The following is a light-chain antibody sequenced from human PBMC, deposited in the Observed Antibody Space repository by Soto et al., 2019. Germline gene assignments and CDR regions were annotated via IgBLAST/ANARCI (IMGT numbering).Light chain of an antibody. Sequence: EIVLTQSPGTLSLSPGERATLSCRASQSVSNNYLAWYQQKPGQAPRLLIYGASNRATGIPDRFSGSGSGTDFTLTISRLELEDFAVYYCQQYGSSGTFGQGTNVDIK. J-gene: IGKJ1*01. V-gene: IGKV3-20*01. CDR2: GAS. CDR1: QSVSNNY. CDR3: QQYGSSGT.